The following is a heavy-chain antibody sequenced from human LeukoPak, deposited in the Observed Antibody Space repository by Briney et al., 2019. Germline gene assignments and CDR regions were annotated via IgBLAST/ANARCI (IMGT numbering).Heavy chain of an antibody. CDR1: GGSISSSSYY. J-gene: IGHJ4*02. D-gene: IGHD6-19*01. V-gene: IGHV4-39*07. CDR3: ASIVYSSGWYGEGY. Sequence: SETLSLTCTVSGGSISSSSYYWGWIRQPPGKGLEWIGSIYYSGSTYYNPSLKSRVTISVEKSKNQFSLKVSSVTAADTAVYYCASIVYSSGWYGEGYWGQGTLVTVSS. CDR2: IYYSGST.